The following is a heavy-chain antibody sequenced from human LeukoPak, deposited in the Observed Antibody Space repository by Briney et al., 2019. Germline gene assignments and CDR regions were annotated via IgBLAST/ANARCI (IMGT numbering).Heavy chain of an antibody. D-gene: IGHD3-22*01. CDR1: GGTLSSYA. Sequence: ASVKVSYKASGGTLSSYAINWVRQAPGQGLEWIGRIIPIFGIVNYAQNFQGRVTITADKSTNTAYMELSSLRSEDTAFYYCARADSSGYSLDENFDYWGQGTLVTVSS. V-gene: IGHV1-69*04. CDR3: ARADSSGYSLDENFDY. CDR2: IIPIFGIV. J-gene: IGHJ4*02.